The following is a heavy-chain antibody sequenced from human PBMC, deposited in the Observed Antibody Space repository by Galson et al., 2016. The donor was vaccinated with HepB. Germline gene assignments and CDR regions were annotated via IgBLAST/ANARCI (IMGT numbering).Heavy chain of an antibody. D-gene: IGHD6-6*01. V-gene: IGHV3-53*05. Sequence: SLRLSCAASGLTVSSHHMSWVRQIAGKDLEWVSVYYAAGKIFYADSVKGRFTISRDNSENTLHLQMNNLRPEDTATYYCARVGYTRSSAGWFDAWGQGALVTVSS. CDR2: YYAAGKI. CDR3: ARVGYTRSSAGWFDA. CDR1: GLTVSSHH. J-gene: IGHJ5*02.